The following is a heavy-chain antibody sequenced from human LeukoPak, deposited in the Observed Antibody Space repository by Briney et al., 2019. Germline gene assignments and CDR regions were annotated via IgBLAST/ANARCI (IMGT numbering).Heavy chain of an antibody. CDR2: IIPIFGTA. Sequence: RASVKVSCKASGYTFTGYYMHWVRQAPGQGLEWMGRIIPIFGTANYAQKFQGRVTITTDESTSTAYMELSSLRSEDTAVYYCARGGDSSGWYEKDYFDYWGQGTLVTVSS. CDR3: ARGGDSSGWYEKDYFDY. J-gene: IGHJ4*02. V-gene: IGHV1-69*05. CDR1: GYTFTGYY. D-gene: IGHD6-19*01.